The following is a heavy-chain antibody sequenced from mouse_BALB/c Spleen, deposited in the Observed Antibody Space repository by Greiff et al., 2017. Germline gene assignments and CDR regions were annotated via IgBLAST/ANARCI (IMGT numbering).Heavy chain of an antibody. V-gene: IGHV6-6*02. Sequence: EVKVEESGGGLVQPGGSMKLSCVASGFTFSNYWMNWVRQSPEKGLEWVAEIRLKSNNYATHYAESVKGRLTISRDDSKSSVYLQMNKLRAEDTGIYYCTRGWDDDYWGQGTTLTVSS. CDR2: IRLKSNNYAT. CDR3: TRGWDDDY. J-gene: IGHJ2*01. D-gene: IGHD4-1*01. CDR1: GFTFSNYW.